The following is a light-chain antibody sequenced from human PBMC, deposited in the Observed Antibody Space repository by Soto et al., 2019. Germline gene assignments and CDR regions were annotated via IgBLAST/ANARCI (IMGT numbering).Light chain of an antibody. CDR1: SSDVGNYNL. CDR2: DVT. J-gene: IGLJ3*02. Sequence: QSALAQPRSVSGSPGQSVTISCTGTSSDVGNYNLVSWYQHHPGKAPKLMIYDVTKRPSGVPDRFSASKSGNTASLTISGLQAEDEAEYYCCSYAGTYSLWVFGGGTKVTVL. CDR3: CSYAGTYSLWV. V-gene: IGLV2-11*01.